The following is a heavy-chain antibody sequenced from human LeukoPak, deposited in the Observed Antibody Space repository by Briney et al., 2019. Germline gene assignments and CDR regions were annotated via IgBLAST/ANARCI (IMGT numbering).Heavy chain of an antibody. CDR1: GFTFDDYA. V-gene: IGHV3-9*01. Sequence: GGSLILSCATSGFTFDDYAMHSVPQATGKGLEWVSGISWNSGSISYADSVKGRFTISRDNAKNSLYLQMHSLRAEDTALYYCAKENARYSSGWWRDHYYYGMDVWGQGTTVTVSS. D-gene: IGHD6-19*01. J-gene: IGHJ6*02. CDR2: ISWNSGSI. CDR3: AKENARYSSGWWRDHYYYGMDV.